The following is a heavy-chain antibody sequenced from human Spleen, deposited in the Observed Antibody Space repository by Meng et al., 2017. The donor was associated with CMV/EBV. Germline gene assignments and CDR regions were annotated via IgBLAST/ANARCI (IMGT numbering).Heavy chain of an antibody. V-gene: IGHV3-21*01. D-gene: IGHD6-13*01. Sequence: GESLKISCAASGLTVSRDFMSWVRQVPGKGLEWVSSIINSGGNTIYYADSVKGRFTISRDNAKNSLYLQMNSLRAEDTAVYYCASFLVSSSWAYFDYWGQETLVTVSS. CDR3: ASFLVSSSWAYFDY. J-gene: IGHJ4*02. CDR1: GLTVSRDF. CDR2: IINSGGNTI.